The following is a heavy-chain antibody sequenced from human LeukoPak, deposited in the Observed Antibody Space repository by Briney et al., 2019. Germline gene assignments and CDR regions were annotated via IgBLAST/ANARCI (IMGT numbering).Heavy chain of an antibody. CDR3: ARDQYCSGGSCPMPPGGFDY. V-gene: IGHV1-18*01. CDR1: GYTFTSYG. D-gene: IGHD2-15*01. J-gene: IGHJ4*02. Sequence: ASVKVSCKASGYTFTSYGISWVRQAPGQGLEWMGWISAYNGNTNYAQKLQGRVTMTTDTSTSTAYMELRSLRSDDTAVYYCARDQYCSGGSCPMPPGGFDYWGQGTLVTVSS. CDR2: ISAYNGNT.